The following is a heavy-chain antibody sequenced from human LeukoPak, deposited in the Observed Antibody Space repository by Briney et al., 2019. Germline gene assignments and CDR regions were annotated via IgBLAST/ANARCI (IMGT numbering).Heavy chain of an antibody. D-gene: IGHD2-8*01. J-gene: IGHJ6*03. Sequence: ASVKVSCKASGYSFTGYYIHWVRQAPGQGLEWMGWINPDDGVSKSAQKFQGRVTMTRDKSINTVYMGLSGLTSDDTALYYCARGPNHYYYMDFWGKGTTVSVSS. V-gene: IGHV1-2*02. CDR3: ARGPNHYYYMDF. CDR1: GYSFTGYY. CDR2: INPDDGVS.